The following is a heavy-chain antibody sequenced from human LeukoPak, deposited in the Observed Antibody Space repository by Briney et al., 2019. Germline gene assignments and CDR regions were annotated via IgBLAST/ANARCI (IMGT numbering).Heavy chain of an antibody. J-gene: IGHJ5*02. V-gene: IGHV7-4-1*01. Sequence: ASVKVSCKASGYTFTSHAMNWVRHAPGQGLEWIGWINTHTGNPTYAQGFTGRFVFSLDTSVSTAYLQIYSLETEDTAIYYCARGDCGGDCSSPWGQGTLVIVSS. D-gene: IGHD2-21*02. CDR1: GYTFTSHA. CDR3: ARGDCGGDCSSP. CDR2: INTHTGNP.